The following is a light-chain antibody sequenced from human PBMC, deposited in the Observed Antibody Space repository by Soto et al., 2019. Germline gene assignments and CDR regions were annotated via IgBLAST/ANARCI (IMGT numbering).Light chain of an antibody. CDR1: QSISSW. CDR2: DAS. CDR3: QQYNSYSYT. J-gene: IGKJ5*01. Sequence: DIQMTQAPSTLSASLGDKVIITCRASQSISSWLAWYQQKPGKAPKLLIYDASSLESGVPSRFSGSGSGTEFTLTISSLQPDDFATYYCQQYNSYSYTFGQGTRLEIK. V-gene: IGKV1-5*01.